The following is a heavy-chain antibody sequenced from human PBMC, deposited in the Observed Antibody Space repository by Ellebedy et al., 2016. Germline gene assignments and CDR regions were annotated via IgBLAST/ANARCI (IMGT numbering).Heavy chain of an antibody. D-gene: IGHD6-19*01. CDR1: GGTFNSHA. V-gene: IGHV1-69*13. J-gene: IGHJ5*02. CDR2: FIPIFGRA. Sequence: SVKVSXXASGGTFNSHAISSLRQAPGEGLEWMGGFIPIFGRADYAQKFQGKVTITADESTSTAYMEVSSLTSEDTAVYYCARSPGYSSGWYENWFDPWGQGTLVTVSS. CDR3: ARSPGYSSGWYENWFDP.